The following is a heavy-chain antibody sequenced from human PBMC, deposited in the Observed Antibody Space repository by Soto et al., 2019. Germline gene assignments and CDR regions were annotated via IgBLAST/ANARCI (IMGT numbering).Heavy chain of an antibody. CDR2: IYYSGST. Sequence: QVQLQESGPGLVKPSQTLSLTCTVTGGSISSGGYYWSWIRQHPGKGLEWIGYIYYSGSTYYNPSLKRRVTISVDTSKNQFSLKLSSVTAADTAVYYCASLITPPPDGGNPLGWGYYGMDVWGQGTTVTVSS. D-gene: IGHD2-15*01. CDR1: GGSISSGGYY. CDR3: ASLITPPPDGGNPLGWGYYGMDV. J-gene: IGHJ6*02. V-gene: IGHV4-31*03.